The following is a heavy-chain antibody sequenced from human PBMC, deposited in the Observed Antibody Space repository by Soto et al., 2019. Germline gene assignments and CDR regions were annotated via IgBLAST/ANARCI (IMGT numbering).Heavy chain of an antibody. J-gene: IGHJ2*01. V-gene: IGHV3-13*01. Sequence: GGSLRLSCAASGFTFSSYDMHWVRQATGKGLEWVSAIGTAGDTYYPGSVKGRFTISRENAKNSLYLQMNSLRAGDTAVYYCARAGNPQYCSSTSCYERGWYCDLWGRGTLVTVSS. CDR3: ARAGNPQYCSSTSCYERGWYCDL. CDR1: GFTFSSYD. D-gene: IGHD2-2*01. CDR2: IGTAGDT.